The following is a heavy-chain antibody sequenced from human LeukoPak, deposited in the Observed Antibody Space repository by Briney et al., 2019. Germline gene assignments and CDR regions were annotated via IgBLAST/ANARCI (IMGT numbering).Heavy chain of an antibody. J-gene: IGHJ4*02. CDR1: GFTFSSYG. CDR3: AKDRDPIIAARPMGSFDY. D-gene: IGHD6-6*01. Sequence: PGGSLRLSCAASGFTFSSYGMHWVRQAPGKGLEWVAFIRYDGNNEYYADSLKGRFTISRDNSKNTLYLQMNSLRAEDTAVYYCAKDRDPIIAARPMGSFDYWGQGTLVTVSS. V-gene: IGHV3-30*02. CDR2: IRYDGNNE.